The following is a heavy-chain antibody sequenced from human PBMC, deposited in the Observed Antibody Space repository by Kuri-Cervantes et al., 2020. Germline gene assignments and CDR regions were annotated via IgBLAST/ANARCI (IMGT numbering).Heavy chain of an antibody. J-gene: IGHJ3*02. CDR2: ISWNSGSI. CDR3: ARDPKGSRRNYKSDAFDI. V-gene: IGHV3-9*01. CDR1: GFTFDDYA. D-gene: IGHD5-24*01. Sequence: GGSLRLSCAASGFTFDDYAMHWVRQAPGKGLEWVSGISWNSGSIGYADSVKGRFTISRDNAKNSLYLQMNSLRAEDTAVYYCARDPKGSRRNYKSDAFDIWGQGTMITVSS.